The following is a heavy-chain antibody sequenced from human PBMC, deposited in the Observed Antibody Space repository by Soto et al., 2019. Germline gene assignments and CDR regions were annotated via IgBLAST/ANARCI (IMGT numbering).Heavy chain of an antibody. CDR3: ARVLRGWFDP. CDR1: GGSITSANW. Sequence: SETLSLTCAVSGGSITSANWWTWVRQPPGGGLEWIGEISHSGITNYKASLKSRVTMSVDKTKNDVSLKLTSVTAADTAVYYCARVLRGWFDPWGQGTPVNVSS. V-gene: IGHV4-4*02. J-gene: IGHJ5*02. CDR2: ISHSGIT.